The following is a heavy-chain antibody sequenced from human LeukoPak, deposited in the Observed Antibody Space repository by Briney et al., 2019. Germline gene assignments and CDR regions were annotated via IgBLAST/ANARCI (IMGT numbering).Heavy chain of an antibody. CDR1: GYTFTSYG. J-gene: IGHJ5*02. CDR2: ISAYNGNT. CDR3: ARVFGNVAAAGIDATLLQYNWFDP. V-gene: IGHV1-18*01. Sequence: GASVKVSCKASGYTFTSYGISWVRQAPGQGLEWMGWISAYNGNTNYAQKLQGRVTMTTDTSTSTAYMELRSLRSDDTAVYYCARVFGNVAAAGIDATLLQYNWFDPWGQGTLVTVCS. D-gene: IGHD6-13*01.